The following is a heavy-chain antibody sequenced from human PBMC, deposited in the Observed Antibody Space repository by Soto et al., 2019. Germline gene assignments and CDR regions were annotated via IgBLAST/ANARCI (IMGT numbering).Heavy chain of an antibody. V-gene: IGHV1-18*01. CDR3: ARVTGSGWYFDY. CDR1: GYTLSTYG. D-gene: IGHD6-19*01. CDR2: ISTYTGNT. Sequence: QVQPVQSGAEVKKPGASVKVSCKASGYTLSTYGIIWVRQAPGQGLEWMGWISTYTGNTNYAQMFQGRVTMTTDTSTSTAYMELRSLRSDDTAVYYCARVTGSGWYFDYWGQGTLVTVSS. J-gene: IGHJ4*02.